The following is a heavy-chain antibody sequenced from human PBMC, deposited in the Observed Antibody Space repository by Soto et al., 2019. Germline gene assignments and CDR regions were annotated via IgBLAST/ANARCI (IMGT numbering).Heavy chain of an antibody. D-gene: IGHD3-3*01. CDR2: IIPIFGTA. Sequence: SVKGSCTTSGDSFNDYYIHWVRQAPGQGLEWMGGIIPIFGTANYAQKFQGRVTITADESTSTAYMELSSLRSEDTAVYYCAGQDYDFWSGRTNYYYYGMDVWGQGTTVTVSS. CDR1: GDSFNDYY. CDR3: AGQDYDFWSGRTNYYYYGMDV. V-gene: IGHV1-69*13. J-gene: IGHJ6*02.